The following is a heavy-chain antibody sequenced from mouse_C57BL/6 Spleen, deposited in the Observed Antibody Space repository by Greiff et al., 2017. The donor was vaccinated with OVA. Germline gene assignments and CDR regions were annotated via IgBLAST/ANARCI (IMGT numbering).Heavy chain of an antibody. Sequence: EVKLMESGGGLVQPGGSLSLSCAASGFTFTDYYMSWVRQPPGKALEWLGFIRNKANGYTTEYSASVKGRFTISRDNSQSILYLQMHALRAEGSATYYCARSRDGSMDYWGQGTSVTVSS. V-gene: IGHV7-3*01. CDR1: GFTFTDYY. CDR2: IRNKANGYTT. CDR3: ARSRDGSMDY. D-gene: IGHD2-3*01. J-gene: IGHJ4*01.